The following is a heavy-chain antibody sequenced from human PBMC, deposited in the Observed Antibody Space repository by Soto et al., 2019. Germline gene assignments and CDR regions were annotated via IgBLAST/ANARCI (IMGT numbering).Heavy chain of an antibody. V-gene: IGHV4-59*01. J-gene: IGHJ4*02. D-gene: IGHD1-26*01. CDR2: IYYTGKT. CDR3: VRRHNRVGSFDY. CDR1: GGTIGDYY. Sequence: SETLSLTCSISGGTIGDYYWSWIRQPPGKGLEWLAYIYYTGKTDQNPSLVRRVSISLGTSKNQFSLNLRSVTAADTAVYYCVRRHNRVGSFDYWRPGTLATVSS.